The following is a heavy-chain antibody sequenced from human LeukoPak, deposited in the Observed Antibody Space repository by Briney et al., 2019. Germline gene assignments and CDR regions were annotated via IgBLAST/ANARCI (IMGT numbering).Heavy chain of an antibody. V-gene: IGHV1-2*02. D-gene: IGHD3-9*01. Sequence: ASVKVSCKASGYTFTGYYMHWVRQAPGQGREWMGWINPNSGGTNYAQKFQGRVTMSRDASISAAYMEVSRLRSDDKAGYYRARIGVRLRYFPWGQGTLVTVSS. CDR2: INPNSGGT. CDR3: ARIGVRLRYFP. CDR1: GYTFTGYY. J-gene: IGHJ5*02.